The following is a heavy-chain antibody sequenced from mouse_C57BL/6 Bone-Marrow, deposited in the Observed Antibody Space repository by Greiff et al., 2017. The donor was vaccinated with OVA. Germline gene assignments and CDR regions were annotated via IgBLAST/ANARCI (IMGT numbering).Heavy chain of an antibody. Sequence: EVKLVESGAGLVKPGGSLKLSCAASGFTFSSYAMSWVRQTPEKRLEWVAYISSGGDYIYYADTVKGRFTISRDNARNTLYLQMSSLKSEDTAMYYCTRVNYYGSSYWYFDVWGTGTTVTVSS. CDR2: ISSGGDYI. J-gene: IGHJ1*03. CDR1: GFTFSSYA. V-gene: IGHV5-9-1*02. D-gene: IGHD1-1*01. CDR3: TRVNYYGSSYWYFDV.